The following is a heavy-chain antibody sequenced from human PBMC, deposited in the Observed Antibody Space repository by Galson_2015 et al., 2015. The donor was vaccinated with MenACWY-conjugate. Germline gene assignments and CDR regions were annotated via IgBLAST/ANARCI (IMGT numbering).Heavy chain of an antibody. V-gene: IGHV3-48*03. Sequence: SLRLSCAASGFTFSSYDINWVRQAPGRGLEWVSYISRSGTTIYYADSVKGRFTISRDNAKNSLYLQMNSLRAEDTAVYYCATTEAAAGHFFDYWDQGTLVTVSS. CDR2: ISRSGTTI. J-gene: IGHJ4*02. CDR3: ATTEAAAGHFFDY. CDR1: GFTFSSYD. D-gene: IGHD6-13*01.